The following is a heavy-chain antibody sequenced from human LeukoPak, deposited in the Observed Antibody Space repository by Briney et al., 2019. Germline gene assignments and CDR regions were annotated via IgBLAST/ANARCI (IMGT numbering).Heavy chain of an antibody. V-gene: IGHV3-7*04. J-gene: IGHJ4*02. D-gene: IGHD6-13*01. CDR1: GFTISSYW. CDR2: INQDGSEK. CDR3: AREWYFIISY. Sequence: GGSLRLSCAASGFTISSYWMSWVRQAPGKGLVWVANINQDGSEKYYVDSVKGRFTISRDNAKNSLYLQMNSLRAEDTAVYYCAREWYFIISYWGQGTLVTVSS.